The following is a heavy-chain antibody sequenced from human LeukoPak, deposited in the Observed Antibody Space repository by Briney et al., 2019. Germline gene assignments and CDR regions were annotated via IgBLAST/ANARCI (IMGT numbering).Heavy chain of an antibody. CDR1: GYTFTSYY. Sequence: ASVKVSCKASGYTFTSYYMHWVRQAPGQGREWMGIINPSGGSTSYAQKFQGRVTMTRDTSTSTVYMELSSLRSEDTAVYYCARAGYCSGGSCYSGNWFDPWGQGTLVTVSS. D-gene: IGHD2-15*01. J-gene: IGHJ5*02. CDR3: ARAGYCSGGSCYSGNWFDP. V-gene: IGHV1-46*01. CDR2: INPSGGST.